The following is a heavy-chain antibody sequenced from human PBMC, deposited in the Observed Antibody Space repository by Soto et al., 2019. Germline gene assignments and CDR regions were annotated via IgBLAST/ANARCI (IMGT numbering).Heavy chain of an antibody. CDR1: GFTFSSYG. CDR2: ISYDGSNK. D-gene: IGHD2-2*01. Sequence: GGSLRLSCAASGFTFSSYGMHWVRQAPGKGLEWVAVISYDGSNKYYADSVKGRFTISRDNSKNTLYLQMNSLRAEDTAVYYCAKDRRYEVPAGRPYYYYYYGMDVWGQGTTVTVSS. J-gene: IGHJ6*02. CDR3: AKDRRYEVPAGRPYYYYYYGMDV. V-gene: IGHV3-30*18.